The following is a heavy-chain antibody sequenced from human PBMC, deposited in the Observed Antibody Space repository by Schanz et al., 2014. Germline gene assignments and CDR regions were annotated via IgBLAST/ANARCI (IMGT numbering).Heavy chain of an antibody. Sequence: QLQLVQSGPEVAEPGSSVKVSCKTSGGTFSHHGITWVRQAPGQGFEWIGRTIPMINEAKYADNFRGRVSMAADKSTSTAYMVRSGLTHEDTATYYCARDAADFLAGYYLDTWGQGTLVVVSS. V-gene: IGHV1-69*04. D-gene: IGHD3-9*01. CDR3: ARDAADFLAGYYLDT. J-gene: IGHJ4*02. CDR2: TIPMINEA. CDR1: GGTFSHHG.